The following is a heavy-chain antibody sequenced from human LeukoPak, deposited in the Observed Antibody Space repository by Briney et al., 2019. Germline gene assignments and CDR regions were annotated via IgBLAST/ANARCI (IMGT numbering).Heavy chain of an antibody. Sequence: GGSLRLSCAVSGFTFSSYSMNWVRQAPGKGLEWVSSMSSSSSYIYHADSVKGRCTISRDNAKNSLYLQMNSLRAEDTAVYYCARERPRMTMVRGGYGMYVWGQGTTVTVSS. CDR1: GFTFSSYS. CDR3: ARERPRMTMVRGGYGMYV. CDR2: MSSSSSYI. D-gene: IGHD3-10*01. V-gene: IGHV3-21*01. J-gene: IGHJ6*02.